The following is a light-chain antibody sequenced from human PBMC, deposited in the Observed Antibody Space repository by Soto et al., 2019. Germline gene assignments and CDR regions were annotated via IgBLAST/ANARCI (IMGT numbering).Light chain of an antibody. Sequence: QSALTQPASVSESPGQSTTISCTGTNSDVGGYKYVSWYQQHPGKAPKLLIYEVSNRPSGVSNRFSGSKSGNTASLTISGLQAEDEADYYCSSYSISNTDVFGTGTKLTVL. CDR3: SSYSISNTDV. CDR1: NSDVGGYKY. V-gene: IGLV2-14*01. CDR2: EVS. J-gene: IGLJ1*01.